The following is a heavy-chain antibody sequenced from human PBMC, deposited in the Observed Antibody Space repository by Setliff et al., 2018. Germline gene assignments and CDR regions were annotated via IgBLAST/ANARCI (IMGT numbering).Heavy chain of an antibody. CDR1: GFTFNAYA. J-gene: IGHJ4*02. D-gene: IGHD3-22*01. Sequence: ETLSLSCAASGFTFNAYAMSWVRQAPGKGLEWVSAITFGSLSRYYADSVKGRFTISRDNSKNTLFLEMNSLRTEDTAVYYCAKGQGQYYDSSGYYGRVLDYWGQGTLVTVSS. V-gene: IGHV3-23*01. CDR2: ITFGSLSR. CDR3: AKGQGQYYDSSGYYGRVLDY.